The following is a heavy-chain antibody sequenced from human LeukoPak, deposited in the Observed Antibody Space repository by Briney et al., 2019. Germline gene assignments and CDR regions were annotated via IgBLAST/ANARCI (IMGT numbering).Heavy chain of an antibody. CDR2: ISYDGSNK. CDR3: AIFNPRVDY. V-gene: IGHV3-30*03. J-gene: IGHJ4*02. CDR1: GFTFSSYG. Sequence: PGRSLRLSCAASGFTFSSYGMHWVRQAPGKGLEWVAVISYDGSNKYYADSVKGRFTISRDNSKNTLYLQMNSLGAEDTAVYYCAIFNPRVDYWGQGTLVTVSS.